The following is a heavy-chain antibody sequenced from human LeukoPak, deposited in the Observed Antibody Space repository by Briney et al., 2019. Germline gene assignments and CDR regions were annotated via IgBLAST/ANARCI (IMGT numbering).Heavy chain of an antibody. CDR3: ARVQRGIAVALDY. CDR1: GYSISNGYY. V-gene: IGHV4-59*01. J-gene: IGHJ4*02. D-gene: IGHD6-19*01. CDR2: IYYSGST. Sequence: SETLSLTCTVSGYSISNGYYWGWIRQPPGKGLEWIGYIYYSGSTNYNPSLKSRVTISVDTSKNQFSLKLSSVTAADTAVYYCARVQRGIAVALDYWGQGTLATVSS.